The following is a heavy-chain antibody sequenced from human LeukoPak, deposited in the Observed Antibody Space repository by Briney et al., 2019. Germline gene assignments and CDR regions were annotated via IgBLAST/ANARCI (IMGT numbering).Heavy chain of an antibody. Sequence: GGSLRLSCSASGVTLGTHAMSWVRQAPGKGLEWVASINHNGNVNYYVDSVKGRFTISRDNVKNSLYLQMINLRAEDTAVYFCARGGGLDVWGQGATVTVSS. CDR3: ARGGGLDV. D-gene: IGHD3-16*01. V-gene: IGHV3-7*03. CDR2: INHNGNVN. J-gene: IGHJ6*02. CDR1: GVTLGTHA.